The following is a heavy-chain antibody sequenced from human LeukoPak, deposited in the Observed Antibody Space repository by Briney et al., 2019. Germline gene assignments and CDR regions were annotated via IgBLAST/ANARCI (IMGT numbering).Heavy chain of an antibody. D-gene: IGHD6-13*01. Sequence: ASVNVSCKASGYTFTSYYMHWVRQAPGQGLEWMGIINPSGGSTSYAQKFQGRVTMTEDTSTDTAYMELSSLRSEDTAVYYCARGRRRSSSWYWFDPWGQGTLVTVSS. CDR2: INPSGGST. V-gene: IGHV1-46*01. CDR3: ARGRRRSSSWYWFDP. J-gene: IGHJ5*02. CDR1: GYTFTSYY.